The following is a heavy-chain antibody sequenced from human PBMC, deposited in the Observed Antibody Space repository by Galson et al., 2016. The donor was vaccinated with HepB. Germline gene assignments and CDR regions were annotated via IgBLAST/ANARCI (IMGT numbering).Heavy chain of an antibody. CDR3: ARVSSELRGFDY. CDR1: GFTFSAYN. Sequence: SLRLSCAASGFTFSAYNMIWVRQAPGKGLEWVSSISLSSDYIYYADSLKGRFPISRDNAKNSLYLQMNSLRAEDTAVYFCARVSSELRGFDYWGQGTLVTVSS. J-gene: IGHJ4*02. CDR2: ISLSSDYI. D-gene: IGHD1-26*01. V-gene: IGHV3-21*01.